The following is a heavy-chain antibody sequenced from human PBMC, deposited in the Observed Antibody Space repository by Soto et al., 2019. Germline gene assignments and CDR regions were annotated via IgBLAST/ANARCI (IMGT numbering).Heavy chain of an antibody. D-gene: IGHD2-2*01. CDR2: IIPIFGTA. CDR1: GGTFSSYA. V-gene: IGHV1-69*13. Sequence: SVKVSCKASGGTFSSYAISWVRQAPGQGLEWMGGIIPIFGTANYAQKFQGRVTITADESTSTAYMELSSLRSEDTAVYYCAVVPAAMGYYYYYGMDVWGQGTTVTVSS. J-gene: IGHJ6*02. CDR3: AVVPAAMGYYYYYGMDV.